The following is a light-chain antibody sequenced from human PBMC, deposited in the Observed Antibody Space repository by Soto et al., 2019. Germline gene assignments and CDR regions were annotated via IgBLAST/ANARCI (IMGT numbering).Light chain of an antibody. CDR2: DAS. CDR3: QQYNSYST. J-gene: IGKJ1*01. V-gene: IGKV1-5*01. CDR1: QSISSW. Sequence: DIQMNQSPSTLSASVGDRVTITFRASQSISSWLAWYQQKPGKAPKLLIYDASSLESGVPSRFSGSGSGTEFTLTISSLQPDDFATYYCQQYNSYSTFGQGTKVDIK.